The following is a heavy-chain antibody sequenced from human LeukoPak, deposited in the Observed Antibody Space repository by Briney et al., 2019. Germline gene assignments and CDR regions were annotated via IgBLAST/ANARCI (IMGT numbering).Heavy chain of an antibody. J-gene: IGHJ6*02. CDR3: ARLDSSGYYYYGMDV. V-gene: IGHV5-51*01. D-gene: IGHD3-22*01. CDR1: GYSLTSYW. Sequence: GESLKISCKGSGYSLTSYWIGWVRQMSGKGLEWMGLIYPGDSATRYSPSFQGQVTISADKSIRTAYLQWSSLKASDTAMYYCARLDSSGYYYYGMDVWGQGTTVTVSS. CDR2: IYPGDSAT.